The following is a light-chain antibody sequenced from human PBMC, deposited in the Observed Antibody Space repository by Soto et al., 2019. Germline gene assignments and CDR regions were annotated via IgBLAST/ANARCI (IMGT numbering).Light chain of an antibody. CDR1: SSNTGAGYD. J-gene: IGLJ2*01. CDR3: QSYDSSLGVV. V-gene: IGLV1-40*01. Sequence: QPVLTQPPSVSVAPGQRVTISCTGSSSNTGAGYDVHWYQQFPGTAPKLLIYGNSNRPSGVPDRFSGSKSGTSASLAIAGLQAEDEADYSCQSYDSSLGVVFGGGTKLTVL. CDR2: GNS.